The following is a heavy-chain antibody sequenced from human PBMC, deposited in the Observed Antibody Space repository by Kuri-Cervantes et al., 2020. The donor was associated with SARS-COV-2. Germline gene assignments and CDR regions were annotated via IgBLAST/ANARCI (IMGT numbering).Heavy chain of an antibody. D-gene: IGHD2/OR15-2a*01. CDR2: IRYDGSNK. J-gene: IGHJ3*02. Sequence: GGSLRLSCAASGFTFSSYGMHWVRQAPGKGLEWVAFIRYDGSNKYYADSVKGRFTISRDNSKNTLYLQMNSLRAEDTAVYYCAALLWSAFDIWGQGTVVTVSS. CDR3: AALLWSAFDI. CDR1: GFTFSSYG. V-gene: IGHV3-30*02.